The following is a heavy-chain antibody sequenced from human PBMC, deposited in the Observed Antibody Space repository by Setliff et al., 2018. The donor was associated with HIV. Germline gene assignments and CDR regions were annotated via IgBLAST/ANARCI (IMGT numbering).Heavy chain of an antibody. CDR3: APLGGSRFYFDY. CDR2: ISSSGSTI. J-gene: IGHJ4*02. V-gene: IGHV3-48*03. D-gene: IGHD3-3*01. Sequence: PGGSLRLSCAASGFTFSTYEMNWVRQAPGKGPEWVSYISSSGSTIYYADSVKGRFTISRDNAKNPLYLQMNSLRAEDTAVYYCAPLGGSRFYFDYWGQGTLVTVSS. CDR1: GFTFSTYE.